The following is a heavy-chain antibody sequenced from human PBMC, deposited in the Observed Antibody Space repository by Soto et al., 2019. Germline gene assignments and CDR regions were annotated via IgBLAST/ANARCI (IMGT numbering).Heavy chain of an antibody. V-gene: IGHV3-48*01. CDR3: ARSGICTNGVCYRGLGDY. D-gene: IGHD2-8*01. J-gene: IGHJ4*02. Sequence: GGSLRLSCAASGFTFSSYSMNWVRQAPGKGLEWVSYISSSSSTIYYADSVKGRFTISRDNAKNSLYLQMNSLRAEDTAVYYCARSGICTNGVCYRGLGDYWGQGTLVTVSS. CDR1: GFTFSSYS. CDR2: ISSSSSTI.